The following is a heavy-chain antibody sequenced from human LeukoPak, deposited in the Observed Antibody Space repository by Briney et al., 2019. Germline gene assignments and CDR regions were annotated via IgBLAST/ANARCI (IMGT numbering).Heavy chain of an antibody. CDR3: ATAYSSSWYYFDY. CDR2: FDPEDGET. Sequence: GASVKVSCKVSGYTLTELSTHWVRQAPGKGLEWMGGFDPEDGETIYAQKFQGRVTMTEDTSTDTAYMELSSLRSEDTAVYYCATAYSSSWYYFDYWGQGTLVTVSS. D-gene: IGHD6-13*01. CDR1: GYTLTELS. V-gene: IGHV1-24*01. J-gene: IGHJ4*02.